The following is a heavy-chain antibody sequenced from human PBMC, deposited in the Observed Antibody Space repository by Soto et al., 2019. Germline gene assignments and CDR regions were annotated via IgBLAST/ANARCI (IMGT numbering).Heavy chain of an antibody. D-gene: IGHD2-15*01. CDR2: INPSGGST. J-gene: IGHJ4*02. CDR1: GYTFTSYY. Sequence: ASVKVSCKASGYTFTSYYMHWVRQAPGQGLEWMGIINPSGGSTSYAQKFQGRVTMTRDTSTSTVYMELSSLRSEDTVVYYCARERDCSGGSCYSTAGAATNWGQGTLVTVSS. V-gene: IGHV1-46*03. CDR3: ARERDCSGGSCYSTAGAATN.